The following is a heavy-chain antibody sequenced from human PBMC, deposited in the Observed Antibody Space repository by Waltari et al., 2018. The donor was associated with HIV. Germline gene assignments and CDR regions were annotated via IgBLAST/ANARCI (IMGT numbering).Heavy chain of an antibody. CDR3: ARGAAAGNHFYYGMDV. D-gene: IGHD6-13*01. CDR2: IIPILGIT. J-gene: IGHJ6*02. CDR1: GGTFTSYG. Sequence: QVQLVQSGAEVKKPGSSVKVSCKASGGTFTSYGSSWGRQAPGQGLEWMGRIIPILGITNYAQKFQGRVTITADKSTSTAYMELRSLRSEDTAVYYCARGAAAGNHFYYGMDVWGQGTTVTVSS. V-gene: IGHV1-69*04.